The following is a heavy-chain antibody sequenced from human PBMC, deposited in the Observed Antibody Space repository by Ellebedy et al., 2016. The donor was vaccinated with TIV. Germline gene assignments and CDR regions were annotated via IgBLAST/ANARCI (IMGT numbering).Heavy chain of an antibody. CDR1: GFAFSDHY. V-gene: IGHV3-11*01. Sequence: GESLKISCAAYGFAFSDHYMSWVRQAPGKGLEWVSYISSSGSTIYYADSVKGRFTISRDNAKNSLYLQMNSLRAEDTAVYYCAREGDTAMVHGMDVWGQGTTVTVSS. D-gene: IGHD5-18*01. CDR3: AREGDTAMVHGMDV. J-gene: IGHJ6*02. CDR2: ISSSGSTI.